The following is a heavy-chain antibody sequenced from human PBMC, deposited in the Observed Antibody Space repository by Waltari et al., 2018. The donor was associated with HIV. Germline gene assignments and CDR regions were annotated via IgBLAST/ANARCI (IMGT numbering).Heavy chain of an antibody. CDR3: ARGGKYGDYQYYFDS. CDR2: SSYDGSSE. D-gene: IGHD4-17*01. Sequence: QEHLVESGGAMVQPGSSLRLSCAASGFTFSSYNMIWVRQAPGKGLEWVAVSSYDGSSENYADFVKGRFPISRDNSENTLYLQMHSLRPEDTAVYYCARGGKYGDYQYYFDSWGQGTLVTVSP. V-gene: IGHV3-30-3*01. J-gene: IGHJ4*02. CDR1: GFTFSSYN.